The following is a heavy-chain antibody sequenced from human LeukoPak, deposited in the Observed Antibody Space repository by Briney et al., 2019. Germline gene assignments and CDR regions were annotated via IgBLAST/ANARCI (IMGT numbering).Heavy chain of an antibody. Sequence: GASVKVSCKVSGYTLTELSMHWVRQAPGKGVEWMGGFDPEDGETIYAQKFQGRVTMTEHTSTDTAYMELSSLRSEDTAVYYCAIWRWELPYFDYWGQGTLVTVSS. V-gene: IGHV1-24*01. D-gene: IGHD1-26*01. J-gene: IGHJ4*02. CDR1: GYTLTELS. CDR2: FDPEDGET. CDR3: AIWRWELPYFDY.